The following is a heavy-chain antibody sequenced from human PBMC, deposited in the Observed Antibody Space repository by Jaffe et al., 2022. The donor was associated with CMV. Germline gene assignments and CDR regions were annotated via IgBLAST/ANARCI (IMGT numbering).Heavy chain of an antibody. CDR2: IIPILGIA. J-gene: IGHJ6*03. CDR1: GGTFSSYA. Sequence: QVQLVQSGAEVKKPGSSVKVSCKASGGTFSSYAISWVRQAPGQGLEWMGRIIPILGIANYAQKFQGRVTITADKSTSTAYMELSSLRSEDTAVYYCARNYYDSSGRLGDYYYYYMDVWGKGTTVTVSS. CDR3: ARNYYDSSGRLGDYYYYYMDV. D-gene: IGHD3-22*01. V-gene: IGHV1-69*09.